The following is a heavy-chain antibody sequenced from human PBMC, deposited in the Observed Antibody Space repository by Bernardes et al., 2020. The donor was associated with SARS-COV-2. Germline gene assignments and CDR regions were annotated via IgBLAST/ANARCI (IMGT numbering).Heavy chain of an antibody. CDR1: GFTFDDYA. D-gene: IGHD3-10*01. CDR2: ISWNSGSI. V-gene: IGHV3-9*01. J-gene: IGHJ4*02. Sequence: GGSLRLSCAASGFTFDDYAMHWVRQAPGKGLEWVSGISWNSGSIGYADSVKGRFTISRDNAKNSLYLQMNSLRAEDTALYYCAKVAGGVRGVREGDYWGQGTLVTVSS. CDR3: AKVAGGVRGVREGDY.